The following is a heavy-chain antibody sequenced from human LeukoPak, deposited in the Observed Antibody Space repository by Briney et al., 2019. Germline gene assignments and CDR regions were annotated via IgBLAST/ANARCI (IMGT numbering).Heavy chain of an antibody. J-gene: IGHJ4*02. CDR3: AHKEYSSGWYYFDY. CDR2: IYWDDDK. V-gene: IGHV2-5*02. D-gene: IGHD6-19*01. Sequence: WVRQAPGKGLEWLALIYWDDDKRYSPSLKSRLTITKDTSKNQVVLTMTNMDPVDTATYYCAHKEYSSGWYYFDYWGQGTLVTVSS.